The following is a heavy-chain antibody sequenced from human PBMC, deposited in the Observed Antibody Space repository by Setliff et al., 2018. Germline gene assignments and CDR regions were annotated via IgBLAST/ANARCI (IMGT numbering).Heavy chain of an antibody. CDR1: GGSISNYW. CDR3: ARVYAYSYGFDS. V-gene: IGHV4-4*07. Sequence: SETLSLTCTVSGGSISNYWWGWIRQPAGKGLEWIGRVYSDGTIDYNSSLKSRVTMSADTSKNQLSLTLTSVTAEDTAVYYCARVYAYSYGFDSWGQGTQVTVSS. CDR2: VYSDGTI. J-gene: IGHJ4*02. D-gene: IGHD5-18*01.